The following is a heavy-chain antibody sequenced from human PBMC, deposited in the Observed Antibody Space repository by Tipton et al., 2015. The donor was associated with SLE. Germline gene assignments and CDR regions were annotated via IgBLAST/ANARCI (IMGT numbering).Heavy chain of an antibody. V-gene: IGHV4-59*12. Sequence: TLSLTCTVSGGSISRYSWSWIRQPPGKGLEWIGYIYYSTNYNPSLESRVDISIDTSKNQFSLRLNSVTGADTAVYYCARGRADWGQGILVTVSS. CDR1: GGSISRYS. CDR3: ARGRAD. CDR2: IYYST. D-gene: IGHD3-10*01. J-gene: IGHJ4*02.